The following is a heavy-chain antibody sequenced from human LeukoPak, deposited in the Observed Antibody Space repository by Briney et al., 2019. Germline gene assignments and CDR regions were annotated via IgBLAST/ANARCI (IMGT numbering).Heavy chain of an antibody. CDR2: IYYSGST. D-gene: IGHD7-27*01. CDR3: ARNAELGIGAFDI. CDR1: GGSISSYY. Sequence: SETLSLTCTVSGGSISSYYWSWIRQPPGKGLEWIGYIYYSGSTNYNPSLKSRVTISVDTSKNQFSLKLSSVTAADTAVYYCARNAELGIGAFDIWGQGTMVTVSS. V-gene: IGHV4-59*01. J-gene: IGHJ3*02.